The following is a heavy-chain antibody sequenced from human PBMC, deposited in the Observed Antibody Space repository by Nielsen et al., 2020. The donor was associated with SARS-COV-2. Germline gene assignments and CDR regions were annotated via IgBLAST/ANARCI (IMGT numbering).Heavy chain of an antibody. D-gene: IGHD3-22*01. CDR2: IDPSDSYT. CDR3: ARRLYYYDSSGYYGRSEYYFDY. J-gene: IGHJ4*02. V-gene: IGHV5-10-1*01. Sequence: GESLKISCKGSGYSLTSYWISWVRQMPGKGLEWMGRIDPSDSYTNYSPSFQGHVTISADKSISTAYLQWSSLKASDTAMYYCARRLYYYDSSGYYGRSEYYFDYWGQGTLVTVSS. CDR1: GYSLTSYW.